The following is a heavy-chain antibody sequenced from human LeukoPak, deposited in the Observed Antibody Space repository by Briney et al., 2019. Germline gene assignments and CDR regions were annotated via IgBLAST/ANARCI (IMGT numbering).Heavy chain of an antibody. Sequence: GASVKVSCKASGYTSTGYYMHWVRQAPGQGLEWMGWINPNSGGTNYAQKFQGRVTMTRDTSISTAYMELSRLRSDDTAVYYCARDLGELLWFGEGWFDPWGQGTLVTVSS. CDR2: INPNSGGT. V-gene: IGHV1-2*02. D-gene: IGHD3-10*01. CDR3: ARDLGELLWFGEGWFDP. CDR1: GYTSTGYY. J-gene: IGHJ5*02.